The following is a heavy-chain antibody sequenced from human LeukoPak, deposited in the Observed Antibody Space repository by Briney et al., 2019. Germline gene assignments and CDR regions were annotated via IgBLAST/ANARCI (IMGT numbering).Heavy chain of an antibody. Sequence: PGGSLRLSCAASGFTFSSYAMSWVRQAPGKGLEWVSAISGSGGSTYYADSVKGRFTISRDNSKNTLYLQMNSLRAEDTAVYYSAQHLSITIFGDVTHMHDAFDVCGQGTMVTVSS. J-gene: IGHJ3*01. CDR2: ISGSGGST. D-gene: IGHD3-3*01. V-gene: IGHV3-23*01. CDR3: AQHLSITIFGDVTHMHDAFDV. CDR1: GFTFSSYA.